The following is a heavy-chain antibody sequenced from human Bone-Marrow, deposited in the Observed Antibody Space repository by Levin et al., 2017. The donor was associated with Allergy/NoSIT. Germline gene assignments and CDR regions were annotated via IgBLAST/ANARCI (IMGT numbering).Heavy chain of an antibody. Sequence: SQTLSLTCTVSGDSINNTNHYWSWIRQPAGKGLEWIGLMFAGGAATYNRSLRSRVTISIDTSKNQFSLKLTSVTAADTDVYYCARDETFNSWHTGWFDPWGQGTLVTVSS. CDR3: ARDETFNSWHTGWFDP. CDR2: MFAGGAA. J-gene: IGHJ5*02. V-gene: IGHV4-61*02. D-gene: IGHD6-13*01. CDR1: GDSINNTNHY.